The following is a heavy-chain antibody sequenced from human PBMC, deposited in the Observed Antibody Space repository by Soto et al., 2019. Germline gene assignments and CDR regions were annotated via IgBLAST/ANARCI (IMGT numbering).Heavy chain of an antibody. V-gene: IGHV1-18*01. Sequence: QVHLVQSGAEVKKPGASVKVSCKASGYTFTSYGITWVRQAPGQGLEWMGWISAHNGNTDYAQKLQGRVIVTRDTSTSTAYMELRSLISDDPAVYYSARGRYGDYWGQGALVTVSS. CDR1: GYTFTSYG. D-gene: IGHD1-1*01. CDR3: ARGRYGDY. J-gene: IGHJ4*02. CDR2: ISAHNGNT.